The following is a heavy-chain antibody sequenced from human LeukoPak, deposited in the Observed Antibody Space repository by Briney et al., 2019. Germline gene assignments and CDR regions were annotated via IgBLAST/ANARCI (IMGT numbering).Heavy chain of an antibody. Sequence: ASVKVSCKASGYTFTSYYMHWVRQAPAQGLEWMGIINPSGGSTSYAQKFQGRVTMTRDTSTSTVYMELSSLRSDDTAVYYCAREGNYDFWSGYYTGLSGYWGQGTLVTVSS. J-gene: IGHJ4*02. D-gene: IGHD3-3*01. V-gene: IGHV1-46*01. CDR2: INPSGGST. CDR3: AREGNYDFWSGYYTGLSGY. CDR1: GYTFTSYY.